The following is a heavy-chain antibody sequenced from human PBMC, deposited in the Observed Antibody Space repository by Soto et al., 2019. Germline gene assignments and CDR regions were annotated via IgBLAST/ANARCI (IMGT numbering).Heavy chain of an antibody. CDR2: INAGNGNT. Sequence: QVQLVQSGAEVKKPGASVKVSCKASGYTFTSYAMHWVRQAPGQRLEWMGWINAGNGNTKYSQKFQGRVTITRDTSASTAYMKLSSLRAEDTAVYYCAREKVVPAAKWGWFDPWGQGTLVTVSS. CDR1: GYTFTSYA. CDR3: AREKVVPAAKWGWFDP. V-gene: IGHV1-3*01. D-gene: IGHD2-2*01. J-gene: IGHJ5*02.